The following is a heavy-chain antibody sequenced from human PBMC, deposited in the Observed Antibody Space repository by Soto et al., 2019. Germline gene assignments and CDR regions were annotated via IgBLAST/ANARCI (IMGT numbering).Heavy chain of an antibody. Sequence: QVQLVESGGGVVQPGRSLRLSCAASGFTFSSYAMHWVRQAPGKGLEWVAVISYDGSNKYYADSVKGRFTISRDNSKNTLYLQMYSLRAEDTAVYYCARGSAIGIVGATGGYRGQGTLVTVSS. J-gene: IGHJ4*02. V-gene: IGHV3-30-3*01. CDR3: ARGSAIGIVGATGGY. CDR1: GFTFSSYA. CDR2: ISYDGSNK. D-gene: IGHD1-26*01.